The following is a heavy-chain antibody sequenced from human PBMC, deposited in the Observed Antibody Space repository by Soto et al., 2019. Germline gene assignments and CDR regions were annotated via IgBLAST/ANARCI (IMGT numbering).Heavy chain of an antibody. D-gene: IGHD1-26*01. CDR2: ISYDGSKK. Sequence: QVQLVESGGGVVQPGRSLRLSCAASGFSFSRYGMHWVRQAPGKGLEWVAVISYDGSKKYDADSVKGRFTISRDNSKNTLYLHMNNLRPEDTAVYYCVRDSISGSYYFYYYGMDVWGLGTTVTVSS. CDR3: VRDSISGSYYFYYYGMDV. CDR1: GFSFSRYG. V-gene: IGHV3-30*03. J-gene: IGHJ6*02.